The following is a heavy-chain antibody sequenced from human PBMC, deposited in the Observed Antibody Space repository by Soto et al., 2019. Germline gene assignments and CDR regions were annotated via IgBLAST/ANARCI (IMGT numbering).Heavy chain of an antibody. D-gene: IGHD3-16*01. Sequence: EVQLLESGGGLVQPGGSLRLSCAASGFTFSSYGMSRVRQAPGKGLEWVSGIRGSGDTTDYADSVKGRFTISRDNSKNTLYLQMNSLRVEDTAVFYCAKGRVQGGYDYWGQGTLVTVSS. CDR1: GFTFSSYG. V-gene: IGHV3-23*01. CDR2: IRGSGDTT. J-gene: IGHJ4*02. CDR3: AKGRVQGGYDY.